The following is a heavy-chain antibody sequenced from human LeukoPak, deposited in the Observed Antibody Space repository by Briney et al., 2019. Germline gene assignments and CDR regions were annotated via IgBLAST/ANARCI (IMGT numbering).Heavy chain of an antibody. CDR3: ARDRLGDYDSSGYYDN. V-gene: IGHV3-11*01. CDR1: GFTFSDYY. CDR2: ISDSGSTI. Sequence: GGSLRLSCAASGFTFSDYYMSWIRQAPGKGLEWVSYISDSGSTIYYADSVKGRFTISRDNAKNSLYLQMNSLRVEDTVVYYCARDRLGDYDSSGYYDNWGQGTLVTVSS. D-gene: IGHD3-22*01. J-gene: IGHJ4*02.